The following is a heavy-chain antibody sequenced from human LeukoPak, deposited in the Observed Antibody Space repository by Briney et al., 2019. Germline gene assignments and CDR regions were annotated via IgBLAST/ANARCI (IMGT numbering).Heavy chain of an antibody. Sequence: PGGSLRLSCAASGFTFSGYSMNWVRQAPGKGLEWVSSISSSSSYIDSADSVKGRFTISRDNAKNSLYLQMNSLRAEDTAVYYCARVSSGYSSTWPHFDYWGQGTLVTVSS. CDR1: GFTFSGYS. V-gene: IGHV3-21*01. CDR2: ISSSSSYI. CDR3: ARVSSGYSSTWPHFDY. D-gene: IGHD6-13*01. J-gene: IGHJ4*02.